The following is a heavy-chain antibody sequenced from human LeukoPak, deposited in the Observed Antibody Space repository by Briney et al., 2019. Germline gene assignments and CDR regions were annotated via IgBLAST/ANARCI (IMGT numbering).Heavy chain of an antibody. CDR2: IYHSGST. CDR3: ASMVRGDELFDY. Sequence: SQTLSLTCAVSGGSISSGGYSWSWIRQPPGKGLEWIGYIYHSGSTYYNPSLKSRVTISVDRSKNQFSLKLSSVTAADTAVYYCASMVRGDELFDYWGQGTLATVSS. V-gene: IGHV4-30-2*01. D-gene: IGHD3-10*01. CDR1: GGSISSGGYS. J-gene: IGHJ4*02.